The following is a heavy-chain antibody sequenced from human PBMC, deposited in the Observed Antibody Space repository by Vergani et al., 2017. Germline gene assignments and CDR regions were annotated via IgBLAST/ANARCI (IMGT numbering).Heavy chain of an antibody. CDR1: GFTFSSYS. D-gene: IGHD1-26*01. Sequence: SGFTFSSYSMNWVRQAPGKGLEWVSYISSSSSTIYYADSVKGRFTISRDNSKNTLYLQMNSLRAEDTAVYYCAKDPVGATSGAFDIWGQGTMVTVSS. V-gene: IGHV3-48*01. J-gene: IGHJ3*02. CDR2: ISSSSSTI. CDR3: AKDPVGATSGAFDI.